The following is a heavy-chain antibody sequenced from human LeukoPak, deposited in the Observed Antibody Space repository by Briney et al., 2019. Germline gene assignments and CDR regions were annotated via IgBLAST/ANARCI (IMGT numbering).Heavy chain of an antibody. CDR1: GFTFSSYA. V-gene: IGHV3-23*01. Sequence: GGSLRLSCAASGFTFSSYATSWVRQAPGKGLEWVSAISGSGGSTYYADSVKGRFTISRDNSKNTLYLQMNSLRAEDTAVYYCAKDRLGVSSLPDYSRQGTLVTVSS. CDR3: AKDRLGVSSLPDY. J-gene: IGHJ4*02. CDR2: ISGSGGST. D-gene: IGHD2-8*01.